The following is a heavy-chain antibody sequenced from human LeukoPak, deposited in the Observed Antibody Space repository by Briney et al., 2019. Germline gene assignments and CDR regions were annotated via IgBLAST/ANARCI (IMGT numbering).Heavy chain of an antibody. J-gene: IGHJ4*02. V-gene: IGHV3-30-3*01. D-gene: IGHD6-19*01. CDR2: ISYDGSNK. CDR1: GFTFSSYA. Sequence: HPGGSLRLSCAASGFTFSSYAMHWVRQAPCKGLEWVAVISYDGSNKYYADSVKGRFTISRDNSKNTLYLQMNSLRAEDTAVYYCAREGGTGYSSGWYKGGFDYWGQGTLVTVSS. CDR3: AREGGTGYSSGWYKGGFDY.